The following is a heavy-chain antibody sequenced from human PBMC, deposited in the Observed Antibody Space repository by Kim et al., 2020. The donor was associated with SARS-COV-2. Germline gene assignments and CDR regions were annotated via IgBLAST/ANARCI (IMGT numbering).Heavy chain of an antibody. CDR3: ARDPLPGYSDAFDI. J-gene: IGHJ3*02. V-gene: IGHV4-31*03. CDR1: GGSISSGGYY. CDR2: IYYSGST. Sequence: SETLSLTCTVSGGSISSGGYYWSWIRQHPGKGLEWIGYIYYSGSTYYNPSLKSRVTISVDTSKNQFSLKLSSVTAADTAVYYCARDPLPGYSDAFDIWGQGTTVTVSS. D-gene: IGHD5-18*01.